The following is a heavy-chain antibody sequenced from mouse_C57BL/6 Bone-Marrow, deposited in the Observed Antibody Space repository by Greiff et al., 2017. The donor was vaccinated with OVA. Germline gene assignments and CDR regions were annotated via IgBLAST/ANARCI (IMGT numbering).Heavy chain of an antibody. J-gene: IGHJ1*03. Sequence: EVQLQESGPGLVKPSQTVFLTCTVTGISITTGNYRWSWIRQFPGNKLEWIGYIYYSGTITYNPSLTSRTTITRDTPKNQFFLEMNSLTAEDTATYYCARTDYYHDRYFDVWGTGTTVTVSS. V-gene: IGHV3-5*01. CDR1: GISITTGNYR. D-gene: IGHD1-1*01. CDR2: IYYSGTI. CDR3: ARTDYYHDRYFDV.